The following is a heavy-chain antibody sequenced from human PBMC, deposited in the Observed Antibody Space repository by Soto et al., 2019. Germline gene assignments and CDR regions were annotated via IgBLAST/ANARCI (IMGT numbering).Heavy chain of an antibody. CDR2: ISGSAIST. CDR3: VNWNDEDVD. V-gene: IGHV3-23*01. J-gene: IGHJ4*01. Sequence: EVHLLESGGDLVQPGGSLRLSCVASGFSFTMYAMTWVRQAPGKGLEWVATISGSAISTEYADSVKGRFTISRDNSKNTLFLQMQSLRAEDTATYYCVNWNDEDVDWGQGTLVAVSS. CDR1: GFSFTMYA. D-gene: IGHD1-1*01.